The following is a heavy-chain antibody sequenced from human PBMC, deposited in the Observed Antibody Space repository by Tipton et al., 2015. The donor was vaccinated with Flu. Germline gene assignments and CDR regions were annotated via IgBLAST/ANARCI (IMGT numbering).Heavy chain of an antibody. J-gene: IGHJ4*02. CDR3: ASLSGGSYHFDY. CDR2: IYYSGST. D-gene: IGHD2-15*01. Sequence: SLTCTVSGGSISSYYWSWIRQPPGKGLEWIGYIYYSGSTNYNPSLKSRVTISVDTSKNQFSLKLSSVTAADTAVYYCASLSGGSYHFDYWGQGTLVTVSS. V-gene: IGHV4-59*01. CDR1: GGSISSYY.